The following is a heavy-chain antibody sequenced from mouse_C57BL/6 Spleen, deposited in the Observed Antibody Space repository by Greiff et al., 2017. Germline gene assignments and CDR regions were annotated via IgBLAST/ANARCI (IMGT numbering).Heavy chain of an antibody. Sequence: EVQLVESEGGLVQPGSSMKLSCTASGFTFSDYYMAWVRQVPEKGLEWVANINYDGSSTYYLDSLKSRFIISRDNAKNILYLQMSSLKSEDTATYYCARAPQFITTVRWYFDVWGTGTTVTVSS. CDR1: GFTFSDYY. D-gene: IGHD1-1*01. CDR3: ARAPQFITTVRWYFDV. J-gene: IGHJ1*03. CDR2: INYDGSST. V-gene: IGHV5-16*01.